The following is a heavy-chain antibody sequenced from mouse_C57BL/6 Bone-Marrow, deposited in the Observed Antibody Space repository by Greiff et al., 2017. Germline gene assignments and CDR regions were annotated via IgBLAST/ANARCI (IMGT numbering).Heavy chain of an antibody. CDR2: IHPNSGST. CDR1: GYTFTSYW. V-gene: IGHV1-64*01. J-gene: IGHJ2*01. D-gene: IGHD1-1*01. CDR3: ARGVYYGSSDY. Sequence: QVQLQQPGAELVKPGASVKLSCKASGYTFTSYWMHWVKQRPGQGLEWIGMIHPNSGSTNYNEKFKSKATLTVDKSSSTAYMQLSILTSEDAAVYCGARGVYYGSSDYWGQGTTLTVSS.